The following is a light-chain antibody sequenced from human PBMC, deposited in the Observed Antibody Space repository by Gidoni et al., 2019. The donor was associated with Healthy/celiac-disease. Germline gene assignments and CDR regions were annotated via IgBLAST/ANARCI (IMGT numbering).Light chain of an antibody. V-gene: IGKV3-15*01. CDR2: GAA. CDR1: QSVSSN. CDR3: QQYNNWPPTWT. J-gene: IGKJ1*01. Sequence: EIVMTQSPATLSVSPGERATLSCRASQSVSSNLAWYQQKPGQAPRLLIYGAATRATGIPARFSGRGEGTEFTLTISSLQSEDCAVYYCQQYNNWPPTWTFGQGTKVEIK.